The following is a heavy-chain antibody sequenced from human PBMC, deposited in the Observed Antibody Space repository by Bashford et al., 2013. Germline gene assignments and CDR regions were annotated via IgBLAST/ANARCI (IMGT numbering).Heavy chain of an antibody. Sequence: GESLKISCKGSGYSFSTHWLGWVRQMPGKGLEWMGFIYPADSDTTYSPSFHGQVTISADKSTSTAYLQWSSLKASDTAMYYCARRRLGRRGDYYYYYMDVWGKGTTVTVSS. D-gene: IGHD3-22*01. CDR3: ARRRLGRRGDYYYYYMDV. CDR1: GYSFSTHW. V-gene: IGHV5-51*01. CDR2: IYPADSDT. J-gene: IGHJ6*03.